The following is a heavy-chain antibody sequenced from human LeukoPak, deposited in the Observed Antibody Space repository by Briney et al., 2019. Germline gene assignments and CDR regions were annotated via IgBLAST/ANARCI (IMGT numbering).Heavy chain of an antibody. CDR3: ARGGQPKFDS. Sequence: GGSLRLSCVASGFTFSSYAMAWVRQAPGKGLEWVSSVDVSGGNTYYADSVKGRFTISRDNSKNAMFLQMNSLRADDTAVYYCARGGQPKFDSWGQGTLVTVSS. CDR1: GFTFSSYA. V-gene: IGHV3-23*01. D-gene: IGHD4-23*01. CDR2: VDVSGGNT. J-gene: IGHJ4*02.